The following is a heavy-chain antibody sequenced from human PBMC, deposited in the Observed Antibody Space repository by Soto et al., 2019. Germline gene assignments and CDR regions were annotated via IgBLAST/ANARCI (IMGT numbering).Heavy chain of an antibody. J-gene: IGHJ6*01. CDR2: INPKSGDT. CDR1: GYTLTDYF. CDR3: ERSSGSYSYYGLGV. Sequence: GASVKVSCKASGYTLTDYFMHWVRQAPGQGFEWMGWINPKSGDTNHAKKFQGRVTMNRDTSSSTANMELSRLRSDDTAVYYCERSSGSYSYYGLGVWGQGTTVPVSS. V-gene: IGHV1-2*02. D-gene: IGHD1-26*01.